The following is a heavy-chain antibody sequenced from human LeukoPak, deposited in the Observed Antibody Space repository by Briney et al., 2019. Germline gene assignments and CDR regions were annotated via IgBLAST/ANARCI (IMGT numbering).Heavy chain of an antibody. V-gene: IGHV1-2*02. Sequence: ASVKVFCKASGYTFTGYYMHWVRQAPGQGLEWMGWINPNSGGTNYAQKFQGRVTMTRDTSISTAYMELSRLRSDDTAVYYCAREELRVLRFLEWLPGDYWGQGTLVTVSS. CDR2: INPNSGGT. CDR3: AREELRVLRFLEWLPGDY. D-gene: IGHD3-3*01. CDR1: GYTFTGYY. J-gene: IGHJ4*02.